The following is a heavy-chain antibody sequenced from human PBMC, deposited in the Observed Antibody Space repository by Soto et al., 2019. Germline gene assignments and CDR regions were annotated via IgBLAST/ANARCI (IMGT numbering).Heavy chain of an antibody. V-gene: IGHV4-61*03. J-gene: IGHJ5*02. CDR3: ATHTVTTFA. D-gene: IGHD4-17*01. CDR1: GDSVSNGNYY. Sequence: QVQLQESGPGLVKPSETLSLTCTVSGDSVSNGNYYWSWIRQPPGQGLEWIGYIYDSGRTNYNPSLNSRVTISVDASKNHFSLNLSSVTAADTAVYYCATHTVTTFACGQGTLVTVPS. CDR2: IYDSGRT.